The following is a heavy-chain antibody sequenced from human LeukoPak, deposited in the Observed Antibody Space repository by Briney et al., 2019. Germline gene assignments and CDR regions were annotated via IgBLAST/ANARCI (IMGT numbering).Heavy chain of an antibody. Sequence: SVKVSCKASGGTFSSYAISWVRQAPGQGLEWMGGIIPIFGTANYAQKFQGRVTITTDESTSTAYMELSSLRSEDTAVYHCARESCWQLGGCWFDPWGQGTLVTVSS. CDR2: IIPIFGTA. D-gene: IGHD6-6*01. CDR1: GGTFSSYA. CDR3: ARESCWQLGGCWFDP. V-gene: IGHV1-69*05. J-gene: IGHJ5*02.